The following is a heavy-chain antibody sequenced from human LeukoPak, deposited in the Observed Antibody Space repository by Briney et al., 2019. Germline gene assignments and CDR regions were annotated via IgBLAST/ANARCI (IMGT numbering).Heavy chain of an antibody. CDR3: ARGSVHCSGGSCYLDY. D-gene: IGHD2-15*01. CDR1: GFTFSSYG. Sequence: GSLRLSCAASGFTFSSYGMHWVRQAPGKGLEWVAVISYDGSNKYYADSVKGRFTISRDNSKNTLYLQMNSLRAEDTAVYYCARGSVHCSGGSCYLDYWGQGTLVTVSS. J-gene: IGHJ4*02. V-gene: IGHV3-30*03. CDR2: ISYDGSNK.